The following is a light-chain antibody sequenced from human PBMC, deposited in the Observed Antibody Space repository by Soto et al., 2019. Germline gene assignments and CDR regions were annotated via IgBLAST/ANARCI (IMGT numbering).Light chain of an antibody. V-gene: IGKV3-20*01. CDR2: GAS. Sequence: EIVLTQSPGTLSLSPGERATLSCRASQDISSSYSAWYQQKLGQAPRLLIYGASSRATGIPDRFSGSGSGTDFTHTISGLEPDDFSVYYCQQYGASPPWTFGQGTKVEIK. CDR3: QQYGASPPWT. CDR1: QDISSSY. J-gene: IGKJ1*01.